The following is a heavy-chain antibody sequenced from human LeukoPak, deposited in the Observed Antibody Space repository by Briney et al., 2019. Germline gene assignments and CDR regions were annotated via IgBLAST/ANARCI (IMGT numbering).Heavy chain of an antibody. CDR1: GFTFSNAW. Sequence: GGSLRLSCAASGFTFSNAWMSWVRQAPGKGLEWVGRIKTKAAGGTTGYAAPVKGRFTISRDDSKNTLYLQMNSLKTEDTAVYYCTAAYSYGSTGDYWGQGTLVTVSS. D-gene: IGHD5-18*01. CDR2: IKTKAAGGTT. J-gene: IGHJ4*02. CDR3: TAAYSYGSTGDY. V-gene: IGHV3-15*01.